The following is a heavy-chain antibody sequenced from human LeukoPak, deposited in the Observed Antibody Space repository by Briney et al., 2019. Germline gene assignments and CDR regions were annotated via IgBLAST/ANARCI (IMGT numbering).Heavy chain of an antibody. Sequence: KPSETLSLTCTVSGGSINSSSYYWGWIRQPPGKGLEWIGSIYYSGSTYYNPSLKSRVTISVDTSKNQFSLKLSSVTAADTAVYYCARFEQNWFDPWGRGTLVTVSS. CDR1: GGSINSSSYY. CDR2: IYYSGST. J-gene: IGHJ5*02. D-gene: IGHD3-10*01. V-gene: IGHV4-39*01. CDR3: ARFEQNWFDP.